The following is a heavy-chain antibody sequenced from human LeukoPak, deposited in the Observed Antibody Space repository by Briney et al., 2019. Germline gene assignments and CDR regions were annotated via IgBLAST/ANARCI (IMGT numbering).Heavy chain of an antibody. CDR1: GFTFSRYS. CDR3: AGSPGGYSYGVGYYYYMDV. D-gene: IGHD5-18*01. Sequence: PGVSVRLPCAASGFTFSRYSMMGVRQASGKGREGVSYISSSSTIYYADSVKGRFTISSGNAKNSLYLQMDSLRAEGPAVYFLAGSPGGYSYGVGYYYYMDVWGKGTTVTVSS. CDR2: ISSSSTI. J-gene: IGHJ6*03. V-gene: IGHV3-48*01.